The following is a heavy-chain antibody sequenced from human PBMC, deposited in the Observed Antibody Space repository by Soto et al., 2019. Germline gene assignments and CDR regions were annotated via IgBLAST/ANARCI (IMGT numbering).Heavy chain of an antibody. CDR1: GYTFTGYY. J-gene: IGHJ6*02. CDR3: ARDTLDIVVVPAANGDRPAPNYYYYGMDV. CDR2: INPNSGGT. D-gene: IGHD2-2*03. V-gene: IGHV1-2*04. Sequence: ASVKVSCKASGYTFTGYYMHWVRQAPGQGLEWMGWINPNSGGTNYAQKFQGWVTMTRDTSISTAYMELSRLRSDDTAVYYCARDTLDIVVVPAANGDRPAPNYYYYGMDVWGQGTTVTVSS.